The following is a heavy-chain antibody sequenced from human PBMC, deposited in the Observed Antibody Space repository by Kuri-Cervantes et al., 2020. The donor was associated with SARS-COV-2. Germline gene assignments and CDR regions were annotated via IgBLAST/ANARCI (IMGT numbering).Heavy chain of an antibody. CDR3: AKGTRSSGYYCGLDF. J-gene: IGHJ4*02. Sequence: GGSLRLPCAASGFTFSSYAMSWVRQAPGKGLEWVSTISGSGGSTYYADSVKGRFTISRDNSKNTLYLQMNSLRADDTAVYYCAKGTRSSGYYCGLDFWGQGTLVTVSS. V-gene: IGHV3-23*01. CDR2: ISGSGGST. CDR1: GFTFSSYA. D-gene: IGHD3-22*01.